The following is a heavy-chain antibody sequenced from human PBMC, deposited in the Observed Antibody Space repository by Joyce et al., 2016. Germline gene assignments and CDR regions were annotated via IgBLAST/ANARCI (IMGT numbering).Heavy chain of an antibody. CDR3: ARITGSGSYYD. J-gene: IGHJ4*02. D-gene: IGHD1-26*01. CDR2: IDPSASYT. CDR1: GYNFTSYW. Sequence: EVQLVQSGAEVKKPGQSLRISCKGSGYNFTSYWITWVRQMTGKGLEWMGRIDPSASYTNHSPSFQGHVTISVEKSINTAYLQWSSLKASDSAIYYCARITGSGSYYDWGQGTLVTVSS. V-gene: IGHV5-10-1*03.